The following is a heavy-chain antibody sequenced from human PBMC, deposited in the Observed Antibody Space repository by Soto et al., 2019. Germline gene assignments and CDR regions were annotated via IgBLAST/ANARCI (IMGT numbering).Heavy chain of an antibody. V-gene: IGHV3-48*02. J-gene: IGHJ6*02. CDR3: ARSLSSSDV. CDR2: ISSSSSTI. CDR1: GFTFSSYS. Sequence: EVQLVESGGGLVQPGGSLRLSCAASGFTFSSYSMNWVRQAPGKGLEWVSYISSSSSTIYYADSVKGRFTISRDNAKNSLYLQMISRRDENTAVYYCARSLSSSDVWGQGTKVTVSS. D-gene: IGHD6-13*01.